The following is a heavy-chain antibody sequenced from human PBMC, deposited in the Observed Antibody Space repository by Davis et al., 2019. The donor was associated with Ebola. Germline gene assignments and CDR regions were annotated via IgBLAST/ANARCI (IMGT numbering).Heavy chain of an antibody. CDR3: ARAVRATQGWFDP. V-gene: IGHV4-34*01. CDR2: INHSGST. D-gene: IGHD1-26*01. Sequence: MPSETLSLTCAVYGGSFSGYYWSWIRQPPGKGLEWIGEINHSGSTNYNPSLKSRVTISVDTSKNQFSLKVSSVTAADTAVYYCARAVRATQGWFDPWGQGTRVTVS. J-gene: IGHJ5*02. CDR1: GGSFSGYY.